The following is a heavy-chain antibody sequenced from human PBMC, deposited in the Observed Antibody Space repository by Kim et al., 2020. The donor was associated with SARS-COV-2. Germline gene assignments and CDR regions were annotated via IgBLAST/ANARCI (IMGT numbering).Heavy chain of an antibody. CDR2: ISSSSSYI. Sequence: GGSLRLSCAASGFTFSSYSMNWVRQAPGKGLEWVSSISSSSSYIYYADSVKGRFTISRDNAKNSLYLQMNSLRAEDTAVYYCARDLERPNWNLRDYYYYYGMDVWGQGTTVTVSS. J-gene: IGHJ6*02. CDR1: GFTFSSYS. D-gene: IGHD1-7*01. CDR3: ARDLERPNWNLRDYYYYYGMDV. V-gene: IGHV3-21*01.